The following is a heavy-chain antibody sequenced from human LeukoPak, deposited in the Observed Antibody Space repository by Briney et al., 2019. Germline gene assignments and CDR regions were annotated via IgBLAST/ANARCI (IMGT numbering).Heavy chain of an antibody. D-gene: IGHD5-18*01. CDR3: ARGLRYSYGYLYHFDY. CDR2: INPNSGGT. V-gene: IGHV1-2*02. Sequence: GASVKVSCKASGYTFTGYYMHWVRQAPGQGLEWMGWINPNSGGTNYAQKFQGRVTMTRDTSISTAYMELSRLRSDDTAVYYCARGLRYSYGYLYHFDYWGQGTLVTVSS. J-gene: IGHJ4*02. CDR1: GYTFTGYY.